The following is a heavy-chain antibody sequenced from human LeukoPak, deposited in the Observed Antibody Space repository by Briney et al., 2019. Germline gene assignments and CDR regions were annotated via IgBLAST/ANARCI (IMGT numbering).Heavy chain of an antibody. V-gene: IGHV3-33*01. Sequence: GRSLRLSCAASGFTFSSYGMHWVRQAPGKGLEWVAVIWYDGSNKYYADSVKGRFTISRDNSKNTLYLQMNSLRAEDTAVYYCAFGSGSYYSFTFGYWGQGTLVTVSS. D-gene: IGHD3-10*01. J-gene: IGHJ4*02. CDR3: AFGSGSYYSFTFGY. CDR1: GFTFSSYG. CDR2: IWYDGSNK.